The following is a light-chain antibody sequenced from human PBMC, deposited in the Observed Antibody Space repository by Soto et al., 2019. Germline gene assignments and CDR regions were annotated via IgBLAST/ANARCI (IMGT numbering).Light chain of an antibody. CDR2: DVS. CDR3: ISYTRSSTYV. V-gene: IGLV2-14*01. CDR1: SSDVGGYNY. Sequence: QSVLTQPASVSGSPGRSITISCTGTSSDVGGYNYVSWYQQHPGKAPKLMIYDVSNRPSGVSNRFSGSKSGNTASLTISGLQAEDDADYYCISYTRSSTYVFGTGTKVTVL. J-gene: IGLJ1*01.